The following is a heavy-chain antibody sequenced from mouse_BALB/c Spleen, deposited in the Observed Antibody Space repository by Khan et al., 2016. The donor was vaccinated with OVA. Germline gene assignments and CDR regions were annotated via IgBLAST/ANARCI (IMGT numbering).Heavy chain of an antibody. CDR3: ARDGSQYNYAMDY. V-gene: IGHV3-2*02. Sequence: EVQLQESGPGLVKPSQSLSLTCTVTGYSITSDYAWNWIRQFPGNKLEWMGYISYSGSTNNNPSLKSRISITRDTSKNQFFLQLNSVPTDDTATYYCARDGSQYNYAMDYWGQGTSVTVSS. CDR1: GYSITSDYA. J-gene: IGHJ4*01. CDR2: ISYSGST. D-gene: IGHD2-3*01.